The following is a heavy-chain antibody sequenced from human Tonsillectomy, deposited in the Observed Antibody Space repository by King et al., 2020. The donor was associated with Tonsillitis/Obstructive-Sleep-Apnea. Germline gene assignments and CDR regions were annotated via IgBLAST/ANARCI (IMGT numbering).Heavy chain of an antibody. CDR1: EFTFSSYA. CDR2: ISYDGSDK. J-gene: IGHJ3*02. Sequence: QLVQSGGGVVQPGRSLRLSCAASEFTFSSYAMHWVRQAPGKGLGWVAFISYDGSDKFYADSVKGRFTISRDNSKNTLYLQMNSLRTEDTGVYYCARAGGRVAGAFDIWGQGTMVTVSS. V-gene: IGHV3-30*04. CDR3: ARAGGRVAGAFDI. D-gene: IGHD6-19*01.